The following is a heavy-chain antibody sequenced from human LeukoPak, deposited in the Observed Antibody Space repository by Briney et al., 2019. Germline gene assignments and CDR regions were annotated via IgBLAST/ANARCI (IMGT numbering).Heavy chain of an antibody. Sequence: PGGSLRLSCAHPGFIATNNYMYCVRQAPGKGLEWVSVIYSGGSTKYADCVKGRFTISRDNSKNTLYLQMNSLRAEDTAVYYCARSITVVGAYFEYWGQGTLVSISS. D-gene: IGHD6-19*01. J-gene: IGHJ4*02. CDR1: GFIATNNY. V-gene: IGHV3-53*01. CDR2: IYSGGST. CDR3: ARSITVVGAYFEY.